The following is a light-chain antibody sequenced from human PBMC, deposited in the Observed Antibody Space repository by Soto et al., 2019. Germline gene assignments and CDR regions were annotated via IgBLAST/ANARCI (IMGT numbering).Light chain of an antibody. Sequence: QSALTQPPSASGSPGQSVAISCSGTSSDVGGYNYVSWYQQHPGKAPKLMIYDVNKRPSGVPDRFSGSKSGTTASLTVSGLQAEDEADYYCISYAGSNKPAFGGGTKLTVL. J-gene: IGLJ2*01. V-gene: IGLV2-8*01. CDR3: ISYAGSNKPA. CDR1: SSDVGGYNY. CDR2: DVN.